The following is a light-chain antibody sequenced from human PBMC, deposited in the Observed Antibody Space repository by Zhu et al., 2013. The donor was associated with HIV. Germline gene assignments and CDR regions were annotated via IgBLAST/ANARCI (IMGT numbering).Light chain of an antibody. CDR2: DAS. V-gene: IGKV3-11*01. CDR1: QNVHNY. Sequence: EVVLTQSPATLSLSPGERVTLSCRASQNVHNYLAWYQQKPGQAPRLLVYDASNRATGIPARFRGSGSGTDFTLTISSLEPEDFGIYYCQQRYSWPPITFGQGTRLEIK. J-gene: IGKJ5*01. CDR3: QQRYSWPPIT.